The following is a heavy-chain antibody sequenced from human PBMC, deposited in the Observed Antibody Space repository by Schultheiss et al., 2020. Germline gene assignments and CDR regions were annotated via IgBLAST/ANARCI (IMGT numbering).Heavy chain of an antibody. CDR1: GGSFSGYY. D-gene: IGHD3-3*01. Sequence: SETLSLTCAVYGGSFSGYYWSWIRQPPGKGLEWIGEINHSGSTNYNPSLKSRVTISVDTSKNQFSLKLSSVTAADTAVYYCARCWGGYPLYCFDYWGQGTLVTVSS. CDR3: ARCWGGYPLYCFDY. CDR2: INHSGST. J-gene: IGHJ4*02. V-gene: IGHV4-34*01.